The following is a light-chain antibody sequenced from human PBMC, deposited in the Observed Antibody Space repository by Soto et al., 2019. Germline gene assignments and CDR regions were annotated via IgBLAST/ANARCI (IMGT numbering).Light chain of an antibody. Sequence: QSALTQPASVSGSPGQSITISCTGTSSDVGGYNYVYWYQQHPGKAPKLMIYEVSNRPSGVSNRFSGSKSGNTASLTISGLQAEDEADYYCSSYTSSSTYVFGTGTQLTVL. CDR3: SSYTSSSTYV. J-gene: IGLJ1*01. CDR2: EVS. V-gene: IGLV2-14*01. CDR1: SSDVGGYNY.